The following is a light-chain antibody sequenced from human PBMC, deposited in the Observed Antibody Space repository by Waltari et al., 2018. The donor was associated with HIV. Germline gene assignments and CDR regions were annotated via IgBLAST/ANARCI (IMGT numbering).Light chain of an antibody. CDR3: QHYGSSPALYT. J-gene: IGKJ2*01. V-gene: IGKV3-20*01. CDR2: GAS. CDR1: QSVSSTS. Sequence: EIVLTQSPGTLSLSPGERVTLSCRASQSVSSTSIAWYQQKPGQAPRLLIFGASSRATGIPDRFSGSGSGTDFTLTISRLEPEDFAVYYGQHYGSSPALYTFGQGAKLEI.